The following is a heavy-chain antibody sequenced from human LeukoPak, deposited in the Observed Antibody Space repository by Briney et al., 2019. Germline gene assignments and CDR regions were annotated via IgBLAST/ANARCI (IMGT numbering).Heavy chain of an antibody. CDR1: GVSVSSGSYY. Sequence: SETLSLTCTVSGVSVSSGSYYWGWIRQPPGKGLEWIGSIYYSGGTYYNPSLKSRVTISVDTSKNQFSLKLSSVTAADTAVYYCVRRLRTRVDYWGQGTLVTVSS. V-gene: IGHV4-39*01. CDR3: VRRLRTRVDY. D-gene: IGHD5-12*01. J-gene: IGHJ4*02. CDR2: IYYSGGT.